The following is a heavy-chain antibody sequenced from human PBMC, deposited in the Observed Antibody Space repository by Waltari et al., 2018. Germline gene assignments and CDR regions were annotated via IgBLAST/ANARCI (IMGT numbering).Heavy chain of an antibody. CDR1: GGSLSGYH. D-gene: IGHD3-3*01. J-gene: IGHJ6*03. V-gene: IGHV4-34*02. CDR3: ARVFGYYYYYMDV. CDR2: INDSGRT. Sequence: QVQLQQWGAGLLKPSETLSLTCAVSGGSLSGYHWTWYRQPPGKGLEWIGEINDSGRTTYNPSLESRVTVSIDTANNQFSLRVRSVTAADTAVYYCARVFGYYYYYMDVWGKGTTVTISS.